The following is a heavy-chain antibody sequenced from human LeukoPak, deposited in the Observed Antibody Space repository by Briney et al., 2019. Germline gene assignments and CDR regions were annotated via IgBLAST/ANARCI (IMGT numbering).Heavy chain of an antibody. Sequence: GGSRRLSCAASGFSFSSYGMHWVRQAPGKGLEWVAVISYDGSNKYYADSVKGRFTISRDNSKNTVYLQMNSLRAEDTAVYYCAKLRELVTYYYYYGLDVWGQGTTVTVSS. V-gene: IGHV3-30*18. J-gene: IGHJ6*02. D-gene: IGHD1-1*01. CDR1: GFSFSSYG. CDR3: AKLRELVTYYYYYGLDV. CDR2: ISYDGSNK.